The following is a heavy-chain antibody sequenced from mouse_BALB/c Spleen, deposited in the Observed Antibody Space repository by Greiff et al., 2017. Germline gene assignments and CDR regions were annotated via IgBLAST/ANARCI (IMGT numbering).Heavy chain of an antibody. CDR1: GFNIKDTY. D-gene: IGHD2-4*01. Sequence: VQLKQSGAELVKPGASVKLSCTASGFNIKDTYMHWVKQRPEQGLEWIGRIDPANGNTKYDPKFQGKATITADTSSNTAYLQLSSLTSEDTAVYYCARSISYDLYAMDYWGQGTSVTVSS. CDR3: ARSISYDLYAMDY. CDR2: IDPANGNT. J-gene: IGHJ4*01. V-gene: IGHV14-3*02.